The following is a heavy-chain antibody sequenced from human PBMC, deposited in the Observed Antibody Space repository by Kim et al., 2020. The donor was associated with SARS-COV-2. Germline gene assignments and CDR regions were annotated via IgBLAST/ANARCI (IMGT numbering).Heavy chain of an antibody. Sequence: PALRCRVTISVDTSKNQFSLQLSSVTAADTAVYYCARRRGYSYANWFDPWGQGTLVTVSS. CDR3: ARRRGYSYANWFDP. D-gene: IGHD5-18*01. J-gene: IGHJ5*02. V-gene: IGHV4-34*01.